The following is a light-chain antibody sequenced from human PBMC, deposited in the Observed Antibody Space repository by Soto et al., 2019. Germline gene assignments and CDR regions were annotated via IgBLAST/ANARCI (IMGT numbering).Light chain of an antibody. V-gene: IGKV3-20*01. CDR3: HQYASSPLT. J-gene: IGKJ5*01. CDR1: QSVGSNY. CDR2: GAS. Sequence: EIVLTQSPGTLSLSPGERATLSCRASQSVGSNYLAWYQQTPGQAPRLLIHGASTRATGITDRFSGSGSGTDFTLTLSRLESEDSAVYYCHQYASSPLTFGQGTRLEI.